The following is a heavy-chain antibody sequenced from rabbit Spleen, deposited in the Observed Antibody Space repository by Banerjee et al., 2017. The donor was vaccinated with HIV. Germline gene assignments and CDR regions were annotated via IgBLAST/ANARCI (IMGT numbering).Heavy chain of an antibody. CDR3: ARFYAGYGDFGYAAM. CDR1: GFSFIAGYY. Sequence: QSSEESGGDLVKPGASLTLTCKASGFSFIAGYYMCLVRQAPGKGLEWIACIHGGSKNNIYYASWAKGRFTISKTSSTTVTLQMTSLTVADTATYFCARFYAGYGDFGYAAMWGQGTLVTVS. J-gene: IGHJ3*01. CDR2: IHGGSKNNI. D-gene: IGHD7-1*01. V-gene: IGHV1S40*01.